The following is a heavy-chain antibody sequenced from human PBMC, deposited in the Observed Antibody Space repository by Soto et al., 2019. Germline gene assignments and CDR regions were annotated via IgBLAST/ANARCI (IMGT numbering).Heavy chain of an antibody. CDR1: GFTFSTYT. CDR2: VLQTGSST. CDR3: AKDFTPDGYWDFDY. V-gene: IGHV3-23*01. Sequence: EVQLLESGGGLVQPGGSLRLSCAASGFTFSTYTMSWVRQPPGKGLEWVSAVLQTGSSTFYADSVKGRFTISRDNSKNTLYLQMNNLRAEDTAVYYCAKDFTPDGYWDFDYWGQRTLVTVSS. J-gene: IGHJ4*02. D-gene: IGHD4-17*01.